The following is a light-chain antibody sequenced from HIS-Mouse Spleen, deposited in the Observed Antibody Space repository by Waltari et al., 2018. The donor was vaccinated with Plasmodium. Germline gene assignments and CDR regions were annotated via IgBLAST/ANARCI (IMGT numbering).Light chain of an antibody. Sequence: QSALTQPASVSGSPGQSIAISCTGPRSHVGSDTLVSWYQQHPGKAPKLMIYEGSKRPSGVSNRFSGSKSGNTASLTISGLQAEDEADYYCCSYAGSSTFVVFGGGTKLTVL. CDR1: RSHVGSDTL. CDR2: EGS. J-gene: IGLJ2*01. V-gene: IGLV2-23*03. CDR3: CSYAGSSTFVV.